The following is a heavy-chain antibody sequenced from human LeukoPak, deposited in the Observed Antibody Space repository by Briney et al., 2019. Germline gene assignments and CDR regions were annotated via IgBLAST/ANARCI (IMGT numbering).Heavy chain of an antibody. CDR1: GGSFSGYY. Sequence: PSETLSLTCAVYGGSFSGYYWSWIRQPPGKGLEWIGEINHSGGTNYNPSLKSRVTISVDTSKNQFSLKLSSVTAADTAVYYCARGIVVVPAAIFRYFDYWGQGTLVTVSS. CDR2: INHSGGT. CDR3: ARGIVVVPAAIFRYFDY. J-gene: IGHJ4*02. D-gene: IGHD2-2*02. V-gene: IGHV4-34*01.